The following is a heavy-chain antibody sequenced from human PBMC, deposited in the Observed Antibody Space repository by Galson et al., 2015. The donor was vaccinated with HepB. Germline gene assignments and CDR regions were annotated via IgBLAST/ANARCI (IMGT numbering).Heavy chain of an antibody. D-gene: IGHD4-17*01. CDR3: AKDRTSYGDYVLDAFDI. J-gene: IGHJ3*02. Sequence: SLRLSCAASGFTFSNYAMSWVRQAPGKGLEWVSGISGSGGTTYYADSVKGRFTISRDNSKNTLYLQMNSLRAEDAAIYYCAKDRTSYGDYVLDAFDIWGQGTMVTASS. CDR1: GFTFSNYA. V-gene: IGHV3-23*01. CDR2: ISGSGGTT.